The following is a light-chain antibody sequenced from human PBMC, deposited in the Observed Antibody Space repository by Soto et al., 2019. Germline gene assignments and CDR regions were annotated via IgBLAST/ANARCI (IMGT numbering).Light chain of an antibody. Sequence: QSVLTQPPSASGTPGQRVTISCSGSSSNIGRNPVNWYLQLPGTAPKLLIYSSNQRPSGVPDRFSGSKSGTSASLAISGLQSEDEADYYCAAWDDSLNGLYVFGTGTKVTV. CDR2: SSN. CDR1: SSNIGRNP. CDR3: AAWDDSLNGLYV. V-gene: IGLV1-44*01. J-gene: IGLJ1*01.